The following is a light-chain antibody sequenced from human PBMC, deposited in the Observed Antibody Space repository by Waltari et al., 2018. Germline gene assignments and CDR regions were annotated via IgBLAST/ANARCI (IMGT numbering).Light chain of an antibody. J-gene: IGKJ4*01. CDR1: QTVSTR. V-gene: IGKV3-15*01. CDR3: QQYKEWPLT. CDR2: DAS. Sequence: EIVLTQSPATLSVSPGERVTLSCRASQTVSTRFAWYQKKSGQAPKGLIFDASTRAPGIPATFTGGGSGTEFTLTISSLQSEDFAVYYCQQYKEWPLTFGGGTKVEIK.